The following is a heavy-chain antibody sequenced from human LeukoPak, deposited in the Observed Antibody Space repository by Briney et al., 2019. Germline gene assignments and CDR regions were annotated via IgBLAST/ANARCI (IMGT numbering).Heavy chain of an antibody. J-gene: IGHJ4*02. Sequence: GASVKVSCKASRFTFTSYYLHWVRQAPGQGLEWLGIINPSGGSTAYAQKFQGRLTMTRDTSTSIVYMELTSLRSEDTAVYYCARQSGYSYGFLDDYWGQGTLVTVSS. CDR3: ARQSGYSYGFLDDY. CDR1: RFTFTSYY. CDR2: INPSGGST. D-gene: IGHD5-18*01. V-gene: IGHV1-46*01.